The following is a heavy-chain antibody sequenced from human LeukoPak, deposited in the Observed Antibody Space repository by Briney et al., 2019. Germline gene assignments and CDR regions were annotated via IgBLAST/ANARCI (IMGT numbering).Heavy chain of an antibody. CDR2: IYYGGST. V-gene: IGHV4-59*08. D-gene: IGHD3-22*01. Sequence: SQTLSLTCTVSGGSISSYYWSWIRQPPGKGLEWIGYIYYGGSTNYNPSLKSRVTISVDTSKNQFSLKLSSVTAADTAVYFCASPRGDDSGGYYTWYFHHWGQGILVTVSS. CDR1: GGSISSYY. J-gene: IGHJ1*01. CDR3: ASPRGDDSGGYYTWYFHH.